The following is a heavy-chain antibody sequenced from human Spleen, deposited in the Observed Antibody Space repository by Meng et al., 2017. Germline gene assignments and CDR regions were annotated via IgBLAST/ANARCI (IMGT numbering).Heavy chain of an antibody. V-gene: IGHV3-53*01. J-gene: IGHJ2*01. D-gene: IGHD2-21*01. CDR1: GFTVSSNY. CDR2: LYGDGTT. CDR3: TRGLAPEGYFDL. Sequence: EVQLVESGGGLVQPGGSLRFSCAASGFTVSSNYMSWIRQAPGQGLEWVSVLYGDGTTYYADSVKGRFTISRDNSKNTLYLQMNSLRAEDTAVYYCTRGLAPEGYFDLWGRGTLVTVSS.